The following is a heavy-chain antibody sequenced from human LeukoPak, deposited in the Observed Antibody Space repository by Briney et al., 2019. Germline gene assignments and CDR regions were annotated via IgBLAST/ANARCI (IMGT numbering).Heavy chain of an antibody. V-gene: IGHV3-30*18. Sequence: PGGSLRLSCAASGFTFSNYGMHWVRQAPGKGLEWLAVISYDGSNKYYADSVKGRFTISRDNSKNTLYLQMNSLRAEGTAVYYCAKRNLGNIDYWGQGTLVTVSS. CDR2: ISYDGSNK. D-gene: IGHD3-16*01. CDR1: GFTFSNYG. J-gene: IGHJ4*02. CDR3: AKRNLGNIDY.